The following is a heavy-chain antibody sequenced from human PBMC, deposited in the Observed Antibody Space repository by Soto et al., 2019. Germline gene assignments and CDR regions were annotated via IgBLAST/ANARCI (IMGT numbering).Heavy chain of an antibody. Sequence: PSETLSLTCTVSGGSISSSSYYWGWVRQPPGKGLEWIGSLYYSGSTYYNSSLKSRVTISVDTSKNQFSLKVGFVTAADTAVHYCARLPLGYCSGGSCYPAALDIWGQGTMVTVSS. D-gene: IGHD2-15*01. V-gene: IGHV4-39*01. CDR1: GGSISSSSYY. J-gene: IGHJ3*02. CDR3: ARLPLGYCSGGSCYPAALDI. CDR2: LYYSGST.